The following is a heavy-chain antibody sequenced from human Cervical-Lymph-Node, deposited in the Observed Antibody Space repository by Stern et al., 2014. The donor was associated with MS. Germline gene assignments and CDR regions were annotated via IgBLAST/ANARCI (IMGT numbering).Heavy chain of an antibody. J-gene: IGHJ5*02. CDR3: ARLGVMYSGSYSPYAFDP. D-gene: IGHD1-26*01. V-gene: IGHV5-51*01. CDR2: IYTGDSAT. CDR1: GYSFTSYW. Sequence: QLVQSGAEVKKPGESLKIFCKGSGYSFTSYWIGWGRQMPGKGLEWMGIIYTGDSATKYRPTLQSPGTISAENSIRNPLLQWSSLKASDTAMYYCARLGVMYSGSYSPYAFDPWGQGTLVTVSS.